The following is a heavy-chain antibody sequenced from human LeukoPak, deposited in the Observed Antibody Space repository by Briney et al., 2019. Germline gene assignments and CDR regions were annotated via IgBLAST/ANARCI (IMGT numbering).Heavy chain of an antibody. CDR3: ARHRNYGDYPLGAFDV. Sequence: GESLKISCKGSGYSFTSYWIGWVRQMPGKGLECMGIIYPGDSDTRYSPSFQGQVTISADRSINTAYLQWSSLKASDTAIYYCARHRNYGDYPLGAFDVWGQGTLVTVSS. CDR2: IYPGDSDT. D-gene: IGHD4-17*01. CDR1: GYSFTSYW. V-gene: IGHV5-51*01. J-gene: IGHJ3*01.